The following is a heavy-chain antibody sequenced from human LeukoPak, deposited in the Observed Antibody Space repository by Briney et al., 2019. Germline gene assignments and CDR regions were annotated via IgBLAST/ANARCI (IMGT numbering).Heavy chain of an antibody. CDR2: VYSDGTT. V-gene: IGHV4-4*07. J-gene: IGHJ5*01. Sequence: SETLSPTCTVSAGAIGSYYWTWVRQPADKGFEWIGHVYSDGTTNYNPSLKSRLTMSIDKAKNKFSLKVNSVTAADTAVYYCARVVSGGTFDSWGQGTLVSVSS. D-gene: IGHD1-1*01. CDR1: AGAIGSYY. CDR3: ARVVSGGTFDS.